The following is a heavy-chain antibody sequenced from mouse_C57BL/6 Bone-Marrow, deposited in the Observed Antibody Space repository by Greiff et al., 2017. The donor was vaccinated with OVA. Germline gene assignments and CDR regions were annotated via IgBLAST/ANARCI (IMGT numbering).Heavy chain of an antibody. CDR2: IYPRSGNT. D-gene: IGHD2-3*01. CDR3: AREDGYYPWYFDV. CDR1: GYTFTSSG. J-gene: IGHJ1*03. V-gene: IGHV1-81*01. Sequence: VQLQQSGAELARPGASVTLSCKASGYTFTSSGLSWVKQRTGPGLAWIGEIYPRSGNTYYNEKFKGKATLTADKSSSTAYMELRSLTSEDSAVYFCAREDGYYPWYFDVWGTGTTVTVSS.